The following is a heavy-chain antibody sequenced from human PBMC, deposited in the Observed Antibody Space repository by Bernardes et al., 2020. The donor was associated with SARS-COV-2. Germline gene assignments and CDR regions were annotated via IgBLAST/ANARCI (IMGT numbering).Heavy chain of an antibody. CDR1: GFTFSSYW. CDR2: IKQDGSEK. V-gene: IGHV3-7*03. CDR3: ARDPSIFHCTNGVCGDYGMDV. D-gene: IGHD2-8*01. Sequence: GGSLRLSCAASGFTFSSYWMSWVRQAPGKGLEWVANIKQDGSEKYYVDSVKGRFTISRDNAKNSLYLQMNSLRAEDTAVYYCARDPSIFHCTNGVCGDYGMDVWGQGTTVTVSS. J-gene: IGHJ6*02.